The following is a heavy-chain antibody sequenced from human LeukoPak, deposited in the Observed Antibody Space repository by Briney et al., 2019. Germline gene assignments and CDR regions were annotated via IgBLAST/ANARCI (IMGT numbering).Heavy chain of an antibody. CDR1: GGFLSRYH. Sequence: SSEPLSLTRTVCGGFLSRYHWSWTRPPPGKGLEGIGYIYYSGRTNYNPSLKSRVTISVDTSKTQFSLKLSAVTAADTAVYYCARDPLGGYYYDSSGPFDLWGRGTLVTVSS. V-gene: IGHV4-59*01. D-gene: IGHD3-22*01. CDR3: ARDPLGGYYYDSSGPFDL. CDR2: IYYSGRT. J-gene: IGHJ2*01.